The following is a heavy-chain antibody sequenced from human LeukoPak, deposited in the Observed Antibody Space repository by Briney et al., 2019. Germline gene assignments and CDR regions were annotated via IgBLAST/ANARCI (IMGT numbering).Heavy chain of an antibody. CDR1: GGSISSYY. CDR2: IYYSGST. D-gene: IGHD6-13*01. CDR3: ARDRDRAAATHYGMDV. J-gene: IGHJ6*02. V-gene: IGHV4-59*01. Sequence: SETLSLTCTVSGGSISSYYCSWIRQPPGKGLEWIGYIYYSGSTNYNPSLKSRVTISVDTSKNQFSLKLSSVTAADTAVYYCARDRDRAAATHYGMDVWGQGTTVTVSS.